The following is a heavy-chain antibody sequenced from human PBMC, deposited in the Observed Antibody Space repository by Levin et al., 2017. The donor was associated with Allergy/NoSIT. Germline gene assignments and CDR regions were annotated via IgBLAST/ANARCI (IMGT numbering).Heavy chain of an antibody. Sequence: GESLKISCAASGFTFSNYAMTWVCQAPGKGLEWVSAISGRGGSTYYADAMKGRFTISRDNSKNTVYLQMNSLRGEDTAVYYCARNGVGGSYSDADYWGQGTLVTVSS. V-gene: IGHV3-23*01. J-gene: IGHJ4*02. CDR2: ISGRGGST. CDR1: GFTFSNYA. CDR3: ARNGVGGSYSDADY. D-gene: IGHD3-10*01.